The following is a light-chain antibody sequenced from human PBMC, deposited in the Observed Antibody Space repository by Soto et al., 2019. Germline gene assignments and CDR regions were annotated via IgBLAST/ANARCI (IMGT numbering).Light chain of an antibody. CDR3: QQYYSSQWT. J-gene: IGKJ1*01. CDR2: WAS. CDR1: QSVLYSSNNKNY. Sequence: DIVMTQSPDSLAVSLGERATINCKSSQSVLYSSNNKNYLAWYQQKPGQPPKLPIYWASTRESGVPDRFSGSGSVTDFTLTISSLQAEDVAVYYCQQYYSSQWTFGQGAKVEIK. V-gene: IGKV4-1*01.